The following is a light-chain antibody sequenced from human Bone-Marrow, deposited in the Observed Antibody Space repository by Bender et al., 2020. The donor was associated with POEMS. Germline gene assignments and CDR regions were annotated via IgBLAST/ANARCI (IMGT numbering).Light chain of an antibody. CDR1: SVPKKY. Sequence: SYELTQPPSVSVSPGQTARITCSGDSVPKKYSYWYQQKSGQAPVLVIYQDSKRPSGIPERFSGSNSGNTATLTISGTQAMDEADYYCQAWDSSAAVFGGGTKLTVL. J-gene: IGLJ2*01. CDR3: QAWDSSAAV. V-gene: IGLV3-1*01. CDR2: QDS.